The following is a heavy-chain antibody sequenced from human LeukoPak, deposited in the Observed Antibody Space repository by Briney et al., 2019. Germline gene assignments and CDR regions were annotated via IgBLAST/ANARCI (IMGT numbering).Heavy chain of an antibody. D-gene: IGHD3-22*01. CDR2: ISSSSSDI. V-gene: IGHV3-48*02. CDR1: GFTFNTYS. J-gene: IGHJ4*02. CDR3: ARRGVVVTHFDY. Sequence: GGSLRLSCAASGFTFNTYSMNWVRQAPGKGLEWVSYISSSSSDIYYADSVKGRFTISRDNAKNSLYLQMNSLRDEDTAVYYCARRGVVVTHFDYWGQGTLVTVSS.